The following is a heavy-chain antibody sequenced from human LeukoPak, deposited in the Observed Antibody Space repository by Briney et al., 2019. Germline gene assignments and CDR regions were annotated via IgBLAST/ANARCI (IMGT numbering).Heavy chain of an antibody. V-gene: IGHV7-4-1*02. D-gene: IGHD2-2*01. Sequence: ASVKVSCKASGYAFIDYAINWVRQAPGQGLEWMGSINTNTGNPTYAQGFTGRFVFSLDTSVSTTYLQISSLKAEDTAVYYCARDPGDDFVVPGDPWGQGTLVTVSS. CDR3: ARDPGDDFVVPGDP. J-gene: IGHJ5*02. CDR1: GYAFIDYA. CDR2: INTNTGNP.